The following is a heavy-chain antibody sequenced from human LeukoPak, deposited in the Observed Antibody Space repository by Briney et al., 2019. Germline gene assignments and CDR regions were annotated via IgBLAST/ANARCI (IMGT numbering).Heavy chain of an antibody. V-gene: IGHV3-7*04. CDR1: GFTFRTSW. D-gene: IGHD2-21*01. CDR2: INGDGSEI. J-gene: IGHJ5*02. Sequence: GGSLRLSCAASGFTFRTSWMTWVRQAPGKGVGGVASINGDGSEIHYVDSVKGRFTISRDNAKDSLYLQMNSLTAEDTAMYCCLRAYHPGGWFDPWGQGALVTVSS. CDR3: LRAYHPGGWFDP.